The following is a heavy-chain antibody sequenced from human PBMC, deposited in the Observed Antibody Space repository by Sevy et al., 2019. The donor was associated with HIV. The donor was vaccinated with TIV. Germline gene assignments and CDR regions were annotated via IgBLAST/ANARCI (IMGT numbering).Heavy chain of an antibody. V-gene: IGHV3-7*01. CDR3: ARNNAGGNPWVH. J-gene: IGHJ4*02. D-gene: IGHD1-1*01. CDR2: INLDGSEK. CDR1: GFTFNTYW. Sequence: GGSLRLSCAASGFTFNTYWMSWVRQSPEKGLEWVANINLDGSEKFYGDSVKGRFTVSRDNTKNLLFLQMNSLRGEDTAMYLRARNNAGGNPWVHWGQGTLVTVSS.